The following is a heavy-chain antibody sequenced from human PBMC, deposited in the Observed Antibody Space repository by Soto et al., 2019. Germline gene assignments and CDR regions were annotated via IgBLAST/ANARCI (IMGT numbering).Heavy chain of an antibody. CDR2: IYSGGGT. CDR3: ARKGWPEAFDI. J-gene: IGHJ3*02. Sequence: GGSLRLSCAASGLSVSTNYMSWVRQAPGKGLEWVSVIYSGGGTYYADSVKGRFTISRDNSKNTMYLQMNSLRAEDTAVYYCARKGWPEAFDIWGQGTMVTVSS. CDR1: GLSVSTNY. V-gene: IGHV3-53*01.